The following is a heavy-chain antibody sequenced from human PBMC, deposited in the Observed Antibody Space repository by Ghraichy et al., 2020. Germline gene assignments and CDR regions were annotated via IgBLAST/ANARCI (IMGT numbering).Heavy chain of an antibody. CDR1: GFSLSNARMG. Sequence: SGPTLVKPTETLTLTCTVSGFSLSNARMGVSWIRQPPGKALEWLAHIFSNDEKSYSTSLKSRLTISKDTSKSQVVLTMTNMDPVDTATYYCARSLNYYVSENGMDVWGQGTTVTVSS. V-gene: IGHV2-26*01. D-gene: IGHD3-10*01. CDR3: ARSLNYYVSENGMDV. CDR2: IFSNDEK. J-gene: IGHJ6*02.